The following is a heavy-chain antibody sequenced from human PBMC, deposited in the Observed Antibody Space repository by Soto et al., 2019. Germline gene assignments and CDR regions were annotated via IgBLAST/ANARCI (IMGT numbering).Heavy chain of an antibody. V-gene: IGHV5-51*01. J-gene: IGHJ6*01. CDR1: DYRFNSYW. CDR2: IYPGDSDT. D-gene: IGHD3-16*01. CDR3: ARQGSNGAYVYFAMDV. Sequence: VESLTISCTVSDYRFNSYWIVWVLQMPGKGLEWIGMIYPGDSDTTYSPSFEGQVTMSVDKSISTAYLQWSSLKASDSATYYCARQGSNGAYVYFAMDVWGQGTTVTVSS.